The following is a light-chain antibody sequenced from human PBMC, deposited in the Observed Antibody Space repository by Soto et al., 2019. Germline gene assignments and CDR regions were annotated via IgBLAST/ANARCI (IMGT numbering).Light chain of an antibody. V-gene: IGKV4-1*01. Sequence: DVWMTKTTKSLAVSLGERATINCKSSQSLLYSSNNKNYLAWYQQRPGHPPRLLIYWASTPDSGVPARFSGSGFGTEFTLTIDSLRAEDVAVYYCQQYYDTPLTFGARTK. CDR2: WAS. J-gene: IGKJ4*01. CDR3: QQYYDTPLT. CDR1: QSLLYSSNNKNY.